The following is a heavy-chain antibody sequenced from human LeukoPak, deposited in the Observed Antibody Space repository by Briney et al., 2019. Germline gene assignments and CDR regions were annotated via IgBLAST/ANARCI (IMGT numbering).Heavy chain of an antibody. V-gene: IGHV3-23*01. J-gene: IGHJ4*02. Sequence: PGGSLRLSCVASGFTFNRYAMTWVRQAPGKGLEWVSTISGGGDIIYDADSVKGRFTISRDNSKNTVYLQMNSLRAEDTALYYCARDLNTPGIHWENYFDYWGQGTLVTVSS. CDR2: ISGGGDII. CDR3: ARDLNTPGIHWENYFDY. CDR1: GFTFNRYA. D-gene: IGHD7-27*01.